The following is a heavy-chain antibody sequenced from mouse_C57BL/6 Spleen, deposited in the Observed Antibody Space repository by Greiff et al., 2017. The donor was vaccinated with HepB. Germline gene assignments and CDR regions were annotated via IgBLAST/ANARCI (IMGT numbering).Heavy chain of an antibody. CDR3: ARSRTTTGYFDY. CDR2: IRNKANGYTT. V-gene: IGHV7-3*01. Sequence: EVQVVESGGGLVQPGGSLSLSCAASGFTFTDYYMSWVRQPPGKALEWLGFIRNKANGYTTEYSASVKGRFTISRDNSQSILYLQMNALSAEDSATYYCARSRTTTGYFDYWGQGTTLTVSS. D-gene: IGHD1-1*01. J-gene: IGHJ2*01. CDR1: GFTFTDYY.